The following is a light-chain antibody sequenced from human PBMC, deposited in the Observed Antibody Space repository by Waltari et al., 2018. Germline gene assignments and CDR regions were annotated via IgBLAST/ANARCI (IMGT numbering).Light chain of an antibody. CDR2: DVN. V-gene: IGLV2-8*01. Sequence: QSALTQPPSASGSLGQSVTISCTGTSSDVGNSNYVSWYQQHPGRAPKLIIYDVNRRPSGVPDRFSGSKSGNTASLAVSGLQPEDEADYYCSSYAGSSYVFGTGTTVTVL. CDR1: SSDVGNSNY. J-gene: IGLJ1*01. CDR3: SSYAGSSYV.